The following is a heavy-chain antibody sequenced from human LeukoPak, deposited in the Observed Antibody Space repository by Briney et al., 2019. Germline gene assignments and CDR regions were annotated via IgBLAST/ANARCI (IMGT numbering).Heavy chain of an antibody. CDR1: GFGLSVLS. CDR3: ARDSQWLVQWTSDWFDP. Sequence: ASVKVSCKISGFGLSVLSIHWMRQAPGKGLEWVGGIRPETGEPVYAQKLQGRVTMTTDTSTSTAYMELRSLRSDDTAVYYCARDSQWLVQWTSDWFDPWGQGTLVTVSS. J-gene: IGHJ5*02. CDR2: IRPETGEP. D-gene: IGHD6-19*01. V-gene: IGHV1-24*01.